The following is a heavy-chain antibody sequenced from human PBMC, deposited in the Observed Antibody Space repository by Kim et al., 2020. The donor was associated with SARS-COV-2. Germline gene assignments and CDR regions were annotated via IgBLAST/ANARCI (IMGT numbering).Heavy chain of an antibody. CDR3: AREMPTFYGNDY. D-gene: IGHD1-26*01. V-gene: IGHV4-39*07. J-gene: IGHJ4*02. Sequence: YFHPSLKRRVTISVDTSQNQVSLRRGSVTAADTAVYYCAREMPTFYGNDYWGQGTLVTVSS.